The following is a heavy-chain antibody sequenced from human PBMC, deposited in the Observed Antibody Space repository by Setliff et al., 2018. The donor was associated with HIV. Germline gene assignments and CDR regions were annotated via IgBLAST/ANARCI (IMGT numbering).Heavy chain of an antibody. Sequence: ASVKVSCKASGYSFTSYGMNWVRQAPGQGLEWMGRISTNTGDPMYAQGFTGRFVFSLDITVNTAYLQISSLKTEDTAVYYCARXXDDGNFLGWFDPWGQGTLVTV. CDR3: ARXXDDGNFLGWFDP. CDR2: ISTNTGDP. D-gene: IGHD1-26*01. CDR1: GYSFTSYG. V-gene: IGHV7-4-1*01. J-gene: IGHJ5*02.